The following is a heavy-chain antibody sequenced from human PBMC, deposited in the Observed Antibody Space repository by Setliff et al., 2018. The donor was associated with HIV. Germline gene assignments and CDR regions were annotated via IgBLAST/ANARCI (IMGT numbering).Heavy chain of an antibody. Sequence: SETLSLTCTVSGSSISSYYWSWIRQPPGKGLEWIGYIYYSGSTNYNPSLKSRVTISVDTSKNQFSLKLSSVTAADTAVYYCARGHMLITYYYYYYMDVWGKGTTVTVSS. V-gene: IGHV4-59*01. J-gene: IGHJ6*03. CDR2: IYYSGST. CDR1: GSSISSYY. D-gene: IGHD3-10*02. CDR3: ARGHMLITYYYYYYMDV.